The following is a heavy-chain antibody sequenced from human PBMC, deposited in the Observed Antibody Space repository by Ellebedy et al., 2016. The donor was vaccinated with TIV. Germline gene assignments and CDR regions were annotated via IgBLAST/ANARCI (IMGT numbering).Heavy chain of an antibody. Sequence: GESLKISXAASGFIFSNYAMSWVRQAPGKGLEWVSAISGSGGSTYYADSVKGRFTISRDNSKNTLYLQMNSLRAEDTAVYYCATNYYDYVWGTLPWGQGTLVTVSS. J-gene: IGHJ5*02. CDR2: ISGSGGST. CDR1: GFIFSNYA. CDR3: ATNYYDYVWGTLP. V-gene: IGHV3-23*01. D-gene: IGHD3-16*01.